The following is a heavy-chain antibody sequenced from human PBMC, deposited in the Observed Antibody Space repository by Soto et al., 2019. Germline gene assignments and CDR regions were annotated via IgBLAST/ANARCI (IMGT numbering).Heavy chain of an antibody. D-gene: IGHD6-6*01. CDR3: ARDLYSSSSDRVWFDP. CDR2: INHSGST. J-gene: IGHJ5*02. Sequence: SETLSLTCAVYGGSFSGYYWSWIRQPPGKGLEWIGEINHSGSTNYNPSLKSRVTISVDTSKNQFSLELSSLRSEDTAVYYCARDLYSSSSDRVWFDPWGQGTLVTVSS. V-gene: IGHV4-34*01. CDR1: GGSFSGYY.